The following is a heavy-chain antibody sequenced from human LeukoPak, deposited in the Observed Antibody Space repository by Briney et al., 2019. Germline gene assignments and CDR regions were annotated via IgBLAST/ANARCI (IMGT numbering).Heavy chain of an antibody. V-gene: IGHV1-2*02. CDR1: GYTFTSYG. D-gene: IGHD1-26*01. Sequence: ASVKVSCKASGYTFTSYGISWVRQAPGQGLEWMGWINPNSGGTNYAQKFQGRVTMTRDTSISTAYMELSRLRSDDTAVYYCARELGSGSSAFDIWGQGTMVTVSS. J-gene: IGHJ3*02. CDR3: ARELGSGSSAFDI. CDR2: INPNSGGT.